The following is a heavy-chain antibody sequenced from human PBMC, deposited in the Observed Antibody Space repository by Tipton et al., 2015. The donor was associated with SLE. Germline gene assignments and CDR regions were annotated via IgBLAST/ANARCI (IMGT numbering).Heavy chain of an antibody. J-gene: IGHJ6*02. D-gene: IGHD6-13*01. V-gene: IGHV4-59*01. CDR3: ARESRGAAVGMDV. CDR2: IYDSGST. Sequence: TLSLTCSVSNGSIGSDYWTWIRQPPGKGLEWIGYIYDSGSTNYNSFLKSRVTISVDTSKNQISLKLTSVTAADTAVYYCARESRGAAVGMDVWGQGTTVTVSS. CDR1: NGSIGSDY.